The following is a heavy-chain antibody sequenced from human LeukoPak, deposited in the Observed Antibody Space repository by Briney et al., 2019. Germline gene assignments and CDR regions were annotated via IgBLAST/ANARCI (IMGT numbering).Heavy chain of an antibody. D-gene: IGHD3-10*01. J-gene: IGHJ5*02. CDR1: GGSISSYY. Sequence: KPSETLSLTCTVSGGSISSYYWSWIRQPAGKGLGWIGRIYTSGSTNYNPSLKSRVTMSVDTSKNQFSLKLSSVTAADTAVYYCARGLGLYGSGQNWFDPWGQGTLVTVSS. CDR2: IYTSGST. V-gene: IGHV4-4*07. CDR3: ARGLGLYGSGQNWFDP.